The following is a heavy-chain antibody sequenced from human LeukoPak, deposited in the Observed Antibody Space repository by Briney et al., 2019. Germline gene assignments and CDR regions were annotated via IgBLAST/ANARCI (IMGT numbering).Heavy chain of an antibody. CDR3: ARVFRGAVTSNWFDP. D-gene: IGHD4-17*01. J-gene: IGHJ5*02. CDR1: GGSINGYY. V-gene: IGHV4-59*01. CDR2: ISDSGST. Sequence: KPSETLSLTCTVSGGSINGYYWTWIRQPPGKGLEWIGYISDSGSTNYNPSLKNRVTMSVDSSNTEFSLRLNSVTAADTAVYYCARVFRGAVTSNWFDPWGQGTLVTVSS.